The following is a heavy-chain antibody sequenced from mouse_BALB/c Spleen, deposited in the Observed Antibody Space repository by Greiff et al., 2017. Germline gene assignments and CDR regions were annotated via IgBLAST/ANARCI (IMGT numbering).Heavy chain of an antibody. Sequence: QVQLQQSGAELVRPGVSVKISCKGSGYTFTDYAMHWVKQSHAKSLEWIGVISTYYGDASYNQKFKGKATMTVDKSSSTAYMELARLTSEDSAIYYCARKYGNFYAMDYWGQGTSVTVSS. CDR2: ISTYYGDA. D-gene: IGHD2-10*02. CDR1: GYTFTDYA. CDR3: ARKYGNFYAMDY. V-gene: IGHV1S137*01. J-gene: IGHJ4*01.